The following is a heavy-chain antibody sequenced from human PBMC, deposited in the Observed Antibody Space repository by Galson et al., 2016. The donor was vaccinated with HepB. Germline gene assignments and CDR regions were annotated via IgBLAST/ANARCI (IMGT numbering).Heavy chain of an antibody. V-gene: IGHV3-30*18. D-gene: IGHD3-3*01. J-gene: IGHJ4*02. CDR3: ANDPDFWGGYCVD. CDR1: RFTFSSYG. Sequence: SLRLSCAASRFTFSSYGMHWVRQAPGKGLEWVAVISYDGSNKYYADSVQGRFTISRDNSKNTLFLQMNSLRAEDTAVYYCANDPDFWGGYCVDWGQGTLVTVSS. CDR2: ISYDGSNK.